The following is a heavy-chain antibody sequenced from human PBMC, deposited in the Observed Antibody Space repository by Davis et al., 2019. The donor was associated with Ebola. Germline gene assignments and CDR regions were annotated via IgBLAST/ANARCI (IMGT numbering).Heavy chain of an antibody. CDR2: IVVGSGNT. Sequence: SVKVSCKASGFTFTSSAVQWVRQARGQRLEWIGWIVVGSGNTNYAQKFQERVTIIRDMSTSTAYMELSSLRSEDTAVYYCAASPPWLRPLDYWGQGTLVTVSS. CDR1: GFTFTSSA. CDR3: AASPPWLRPLDY. J-gene: IGHJ4*02. D-gene: IGHD5-12*01. V-gene: IGHV1-58*01.